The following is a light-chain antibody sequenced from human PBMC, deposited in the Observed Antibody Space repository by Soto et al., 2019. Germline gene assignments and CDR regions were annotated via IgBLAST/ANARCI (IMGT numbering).Light chain of an antibody. V-gene: IGKV3-15*01. CDR2: AAS. CDR1: QSISNN. J-gene: IGKJ2*01. Sequence: IVMTQSPATLSVFPGERATHSCRASQSISNNLAWLQQKPGQAPRLLIYAASTRATGVPARFSGSGSGTDFTLTISSLQPEDFAVYYCHQYNNWPPMHTFGQGTKLEIK. CDR3: HQYNNWPPMHT.